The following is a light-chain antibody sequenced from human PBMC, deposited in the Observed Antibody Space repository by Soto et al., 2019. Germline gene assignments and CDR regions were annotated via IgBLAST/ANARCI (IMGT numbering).Light chain of an antibody. CDR2: WAS. CDR1: QTILYSSNNRNY. J-gene: IGKJ2*01. V-gene: IGKV4-1*01. CDR3: QQYYRPPYT. Sequence: DIVVAQSPDSLAASLGERATINCKSSQTILYSSNNRNYLAWYQQKPGQPPKLLIYWASTRESGVPDRFSGSGSGTDFTLPSSSLQAEDVAVYYFQQYYRPPYTFGQGTKLEIK.